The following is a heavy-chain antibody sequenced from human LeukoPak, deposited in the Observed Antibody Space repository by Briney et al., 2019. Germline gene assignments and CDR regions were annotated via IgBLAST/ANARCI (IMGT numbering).Heavy chain of an antibody. CDR1: GASITTILYS. CDR3: ARSGFSGLIQH. V-gene: IGHV4-39*07. CDR2: IYSSGST. J-gene: IGHJ1*01. Sequence: SETLSLTCTVSGASITTILYSWAWIRQPPGKGLEWMGSIYSSGSTDYNPSLTSRFTLSVDTSKNQFSLNLTSVTAADTAVYYCARSGFSGLIQHWGQGTLVTVSS. D-gene: IGHD3-3*01.